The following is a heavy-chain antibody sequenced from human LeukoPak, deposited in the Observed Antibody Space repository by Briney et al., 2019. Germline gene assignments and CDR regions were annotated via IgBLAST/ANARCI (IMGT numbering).Heavy chain of an antibody. CDR3: ARGLPSPTVHYYMDV. Sequence: ASVKVSCKASGYTFTGYYIHWVRQAPGQNIEWMGWINPNSGVTNYAQKFQDRVTVTRATSVSTAYMELSSLRSDDTAVYYCARGLPSPTVHYYMDVWGKGTTVTVSS. J-gene: IGHJ6*03. CDR1: GYTFTGYY. V-gene: IGHV1-2*02. D-gene: IGHD1-26*01. CDR2: INPNSGVT.